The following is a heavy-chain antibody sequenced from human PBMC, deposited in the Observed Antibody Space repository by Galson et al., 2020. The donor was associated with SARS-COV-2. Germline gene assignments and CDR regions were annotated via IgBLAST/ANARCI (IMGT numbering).Heavy chain of an antibody. J-gene: IGHJ6*03. Sequence: GGSLRLSCAASGFTFSSYDMHWVRQATGKGLEWVSAIGTAGDTYYPGSVKGRLTISRENAKNTLYLQMNSLRAGDTAVYYCARAGHDFWSGYYMGHYYYYMDVWGKGTTVTVSS. CDR3: ARAGHDFWSGYYMGHYYYYMDV. CDR2: IGTAGDT. V-gene: IGHV3-13*01. CDR1: GFTFSSYD. D-gene: IGHD3-3*01.